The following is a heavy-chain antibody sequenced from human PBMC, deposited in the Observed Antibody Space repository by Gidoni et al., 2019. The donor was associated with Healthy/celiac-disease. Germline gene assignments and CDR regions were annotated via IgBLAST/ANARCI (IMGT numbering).Heavy chain of an antibody. V-gene: IGHV4-34*01. CDR2: INHSGST. D-gene: IGHD3-22*01. CDR3: ARAQYYYDSSGMGY. CDR1: GGSFSGYY. J-gene: IGHJ4*02. Sequence: QVQLQQWGAGLLKPSETLSLPCDVSGGSFSGYYWRWIRQPPGKGLEWIGEINHSGSTNYNPSLKSRVTISVDTSKNQFSRKLSSVTAADTAVYYCARAQYYYDSSGMGYWGQGTLVTVSS.